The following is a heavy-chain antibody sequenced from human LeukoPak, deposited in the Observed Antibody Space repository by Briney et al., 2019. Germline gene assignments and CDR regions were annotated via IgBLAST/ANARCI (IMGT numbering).Heavy chain of an antibody. J-gene: IGHJ4*02. CDR3: ARGRHYYDSSGYYY. D-gene: IGHD3-22*01. CDR1: GFTFSTYW. CDR2: INHSGST. Sequence: PGGSLRLSCSASGFTFSTYWMSWVRQAPGKGLEWIGEINHSGSTNYNPSLKSRVTISVDTSKNQFSLKLSSVTAADTAVYYCARGRHYYDSSGYYYWGQGTLVTVSS. V-gene: IGHV4-34*01.